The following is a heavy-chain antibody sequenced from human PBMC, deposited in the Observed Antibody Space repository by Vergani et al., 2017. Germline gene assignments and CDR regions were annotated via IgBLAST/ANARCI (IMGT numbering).Heavy chain of an antibody. CDR1: GGTFSSYT. V-gene: IGHV1-69*02. CDR2: IIPILGIA. J-gene: IGHJ2*01. Sequence: QVQLVQSGAEVKKPGSSVKVSCKASGGTFSSYTISWVRQAPGQGLEWMGRIIPILGIANYAQKFQGRVTITADKSTSTAYMELSSLRSEDTAVYYCALEGYCGGDCYPSYWYFDLWGRGTLVTVSS. CDR3: ALEGYCGGDCYPSYWYFDL. D-gene: IGHD2-21*01.